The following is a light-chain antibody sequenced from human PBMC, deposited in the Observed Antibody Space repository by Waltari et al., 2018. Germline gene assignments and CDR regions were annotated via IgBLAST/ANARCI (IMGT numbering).Light chain of an antibody. CDR1: ETVFNY. V-gene: IGKV3-11*01. CDR2: DAS. CDR3: QQRLTWPLT. J-gene: IGKJ4*01. Sequence: EIVLTQSPATLSLSPGERATLSCRASETVFNYVAWYQQRPGHAPRLLIYDASNRATGIPARFIVSGSGTDFALIISSIEPEDSALYYWQQRLTWPLTFGGGTKVEIK.